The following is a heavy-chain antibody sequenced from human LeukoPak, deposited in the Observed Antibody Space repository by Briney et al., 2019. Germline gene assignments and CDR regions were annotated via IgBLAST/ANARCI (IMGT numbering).Heavy chain of an antibody. CDR3: AKGLTWFGESPGGFDY. CDR1: EFTFSSYG. D-gene: IGHD3-10*01. Sequence: PGGTLRLSCAASEFTFSSYGMSWVRQAPGKGLEWVSGISGSGDRTDYADSVKGRFTISRDNSKNTLYLHMNSLRAEDTAVYYCAKGLTWFGESPGGFDYWGQGTLFTVSS. V-gene: IGHV3-23*01. J-gene: IGHJ4*02. CDR2: ISGSGDRT.